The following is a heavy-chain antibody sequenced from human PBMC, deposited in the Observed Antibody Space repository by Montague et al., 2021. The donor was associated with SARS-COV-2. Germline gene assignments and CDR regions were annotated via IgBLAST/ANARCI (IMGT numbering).Heavy chain of an antibody. CDR2: VYHTGST. Sequence: SETLSLTCAVSGGSISSRSWCSWVRQPPGKGLEWIAVVYHTGSTNYNASLTSRISLSVDNSNNQFSLMLASVTAADTADHFCARGVAGASWDDGKIRAFSWFDPWGQGILVTVSS. D-gene: IGHD1-1*01. CDR1: GGSISSRSW. V-gene: IGHV4-4*02. J-gene: IGHJ5*02. CDR3: ARGVAGASWDDGKIRAFSWFDP.